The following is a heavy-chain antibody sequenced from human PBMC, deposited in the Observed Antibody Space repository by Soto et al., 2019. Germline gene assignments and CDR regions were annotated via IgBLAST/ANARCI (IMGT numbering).Heavy chain of an antibody. Sequence: SVKVSCKASGGTFSSYAISWVRQAPGRGLEWMGGIIPIFGTANYAQKFQGRVTITADKSTSTAYMELSSLRSEDTAVYYCARDREMATSTGDAFDIWGQGTMVTVSS. D-gene: IGHD5-12*01. CDR1: GGTFSSYA. V-gene: IGHV1-69*06. CDR3: ARDREMATSTGDAFDI. CDR2: IIPIFGTA. J-gene: IGHJ3*02.